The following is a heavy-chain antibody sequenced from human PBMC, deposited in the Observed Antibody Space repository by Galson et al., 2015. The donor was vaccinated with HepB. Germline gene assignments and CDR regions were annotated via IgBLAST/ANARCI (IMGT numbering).Heavy chain of an antibody. Sequence: SLRLSCAASGFTFSNAWMSWVRQAPGKGLEWVGRIKSKTDGGTTDYAAPVKGRFTISRDDSKNTLYLQMNSLKTEDTAVYYCTTETYSGYDYVGYWGQGTLVTVSS. CDR2: IKSKTDGGTT. J-gene: IGHJ4*02. V-gene: IGHV3-15*01. D-gene: IGHD5-12*01. CDR3: TTETYSGYDYVGY. CDR1: GFTFSNAW.